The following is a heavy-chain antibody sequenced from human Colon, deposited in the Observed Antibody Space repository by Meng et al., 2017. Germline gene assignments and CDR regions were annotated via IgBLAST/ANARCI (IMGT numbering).Heavy chain of an antibody. V-gene: IGHV4-34*01. J-gene: IGHJ5*02. Sequence: QVQIQQWGAGLFKPSETLSPPCAVYGGSFSGYYWSWIRQPPGKGLEWIGEINHSGSTNYNPSLKSRVTISVDTSKNQFSLKLSSVTAADTAVYYCARGRYSGYLPWGQGTLVTVSS. CDR1: GGSFSGYY. CDR2: INHSGST. D-gene: IGHD5-12*01. CDR3: ARGRYSGYLP.